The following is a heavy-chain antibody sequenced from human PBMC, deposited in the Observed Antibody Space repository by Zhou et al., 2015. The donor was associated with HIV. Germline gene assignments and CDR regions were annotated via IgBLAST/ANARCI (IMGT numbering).Heavy chain of an antibody. CDR1: GFNFLDYA. CDR2: ISWNGAGQ. J-gene: IGHJ4*02. V-gene: IGHV3-9*01. CDR3: AKDPGPGMVTFGGLIGPYFFDN. D-gene: IGHD3-16*02. Sequence: EVRLVESGGNLVQPGRSLRLSCAASGFNFLDYAMHWVRHAPGKGLEWVSGISWNGAGQGYADSVKGRFTISRDKSKNTVYLQMNSLRAEDTATYYCAKDPGPGMVTFGGLIGPYFFDNWGQGTLVTVSS.